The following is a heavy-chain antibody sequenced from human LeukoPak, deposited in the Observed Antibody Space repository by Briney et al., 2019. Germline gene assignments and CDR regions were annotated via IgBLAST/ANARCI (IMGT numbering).Heavy chain of an antibody. CDR1: GYTFTNYY. CDR2: ISPNGAST. CDR3: ARDPRNRNDGFYYYMDV. J-gene: IGHJ6*03. D-gene: IGHD1-1*01. Sequence: GASVKVSCKASGYTFTNYYIHWVRQAPGQGLEWMGVISPNGASTTYAQKLQGRVTVTRDTSTSTVYMELSSLRSEDTAMYYCARDPRNRNDGFYYYMDVWGQGTTVTVFS. V-gene: IGHV1-46*03.